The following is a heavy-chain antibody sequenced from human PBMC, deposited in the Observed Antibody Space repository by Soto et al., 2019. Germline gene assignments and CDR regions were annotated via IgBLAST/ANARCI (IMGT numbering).Heavy chain of an antibody. Sequence: EVQLVESGGGLVQPGRSLRLSCAASGFTFDDFAMHWVRQAPGKGLAWVSVISWNSGNIGYADSVKGRFTISRDNAKHSLYLQINSLRVEATALYSCAKGNLPINYWCGLDCWGQGTLVTVSS. V-gene: IGHV3-9*01. CDR1: GFTFDDFA. D-gene: IGHD2-15*01. CDR3: AKGNLPINYWCGLDC. CDR2: ISWNSGNI. J-gene: IGHJ4*02.